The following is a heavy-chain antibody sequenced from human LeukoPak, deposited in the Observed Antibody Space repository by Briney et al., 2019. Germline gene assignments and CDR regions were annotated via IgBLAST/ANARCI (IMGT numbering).Heavy chain of an antibody. J-gene: IGHJ5*02. CDR2: LRGDGDT. V-gene: IGHV3-13*01. CDR3: VRGAEGFDP. D-gene: IGHD4/OR15-4a*01. Sequence: GGSLRLSCAASGFTFSSYAMSWVRQAPARGLEWVSSLRGDGDTYYAGSVKGRFTISRENAKNSLYLQMNSLRAGDTAVYYCVRGAEGFDPWGQGTLVTVSS. CDR1: GFTFSSYA.